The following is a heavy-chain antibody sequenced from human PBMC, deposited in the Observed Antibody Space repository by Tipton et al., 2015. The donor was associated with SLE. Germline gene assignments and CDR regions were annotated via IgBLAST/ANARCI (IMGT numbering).Heavy chain of an antibody. V-gene: IGHV4-59*01. CDR1: DGSISTYY. CDR3: ANDYGGSRGYDNCFDP. J-gene: IGHJ5*02. Sequence: TLSLTCTVSDGSISTYYWSWIRQPPGKGLEYIGYVHYSGNTNYNPSLKSRVTISADTSKNQFSLKVSSVTAADSAVYYCANDYGGSRGYDNCFDPWGQGILVTVSS. D-gene: IGHD5-12*01. CDR2: VHYSGNT.